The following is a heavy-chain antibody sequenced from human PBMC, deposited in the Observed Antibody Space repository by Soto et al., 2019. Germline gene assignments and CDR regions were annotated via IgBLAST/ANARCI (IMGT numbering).Heavy chain of an antibody. CDR1: GFTFSSYA. Sequence: GGSLRLSCTASGFTFSSYAMSWVRQAPGKGLEWVSGISGSGGKTDYADSVKGRFTISRDNSKNTLYLQMNNLRAEDTAVYYCAKDHDYSKVPAEYFQNWGQGTLVTVSS. CDR2: ISGSGGKT. CDR3: AKDHDYSKVPAEYFQN. V-gene: IGHV3-23*01. D-gene: IGHD4-17*01. J-gene: IGHJ1*01.